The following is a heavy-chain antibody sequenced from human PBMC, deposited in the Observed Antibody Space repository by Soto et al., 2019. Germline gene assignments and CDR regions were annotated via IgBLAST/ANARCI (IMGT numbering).Heavy chain of an antibody. D-gene: IGHD4-4*01. V-gene: IGHV4-59*12. CDR2: IYYRGTT. CDR1: GPSITSYY. CDR3: ARFDYIDSGYFDY. J-gene: IGHJ4*02. Sequence: LSLTCTVSGPSITSYYWSWIRQPPGKGLEWIEYIYYRGTTNYNPSLKSRVTISVDRSKNQFSLKLSSVTAADTAVYYCARFDYIDSGYFDYWGQGTLVTVSS.